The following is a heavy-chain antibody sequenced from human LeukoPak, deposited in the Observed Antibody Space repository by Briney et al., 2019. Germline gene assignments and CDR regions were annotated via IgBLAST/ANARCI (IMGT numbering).Heavy chain of an antibody. CDR3: ARYSSSWSFDY. D-gene: IGHD6-13*01. CDR1: GYIFTNYW. J-gene: IGHJ4*02. Sequence: HGESLKISCKGSGYIFTNYWIGWVRQMPGKGLEWMGIIYPGDSDTRYSPSFQGQVTISADKSISTAYLQWSSLKASDTAMYYCARYSSSWSFDYWGQGTLVTVSS. CDR2: IYPGDSDT. V-gene: IGHV5-51*01.